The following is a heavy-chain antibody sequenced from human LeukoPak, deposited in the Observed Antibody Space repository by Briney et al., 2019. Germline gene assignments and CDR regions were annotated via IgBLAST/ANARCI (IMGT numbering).Heavy chain of an antibody. CDR1: GGSISNYY. CDR3: ARVVPFRGYYYYVMDV. CDR2: IYYSGST. Sequence: SETLSLTCTVSGGSISNYYWSWIRQPPGKGLEWIGYIYYSGSTNYNPSLKSRLTISLDTSKNQFSLKLSSVTAADTAVYYCARVVPFRGYYYYVMDVWGQGTTVTVSS. V-gene: IGHV4-59*01. D-gene: IGHD1-7*01. J-gene: IGHJ6*02.